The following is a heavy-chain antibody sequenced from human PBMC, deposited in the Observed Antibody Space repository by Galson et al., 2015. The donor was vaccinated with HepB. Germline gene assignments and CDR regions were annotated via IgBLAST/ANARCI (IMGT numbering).Heavy chain of an antibody. J-gene: IGHJ4*02. D-gene: IGHD6-19*01. Sequence: SLRLSCAASGFTFSSYGMHWVRQAPGKGLEWVAFIRYDGSNKYYADSVKGRFTISRDNSKNTLYLQMNSLRAEDTAVYYCVPRRIAVAGGPDYWGQGTLVTVSS. CDR2: IRYDGSNK. CDR1: GFTFSSYG. V-gene: IGHV3-30*02. CDR3: VPRRIAVAGGPDY.